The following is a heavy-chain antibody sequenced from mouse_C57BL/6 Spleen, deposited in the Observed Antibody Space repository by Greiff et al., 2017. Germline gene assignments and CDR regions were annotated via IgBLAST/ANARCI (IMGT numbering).Heavy chain of an antibody. J-gene: IGHJ3*01. Sequence: VQLQQSGPELVQPGASVKISCKASGYAFSSSWMNWVTQRPGKGLEWIGRIYPGDGDTNYNGKFKGKATLTAAKSSITAYMQLSSLTSEDSAVSFCARGGYDCFAYWGQGTLVTVSA. CDR1: GYAFSSSW. D-gene: IGHD2-2*01. CDR2: IYPGDGDT. V-gene: IGHV1-82*01. CDR3: ARGGYDCFAY.